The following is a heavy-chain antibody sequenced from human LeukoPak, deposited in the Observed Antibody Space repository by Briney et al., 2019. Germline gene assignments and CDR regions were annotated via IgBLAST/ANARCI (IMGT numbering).Heavy chain of an antibody. CDR3: ARGPNSNWSGLDF. V-gene: IGHV3-74*01. CDR1: RFIFTNYW. Sequence: GGSLRLSCAASRFIFTNYWIHWVRQAPGKGLVWVSHVNNDGSATSYADSVKGRFTISRDSAKNTVYLHVNSLRVEDTAVYYCARGPNSNWSGLDFWGQGTLLTVSS. J-gene: IGHJ4*02. D-gene: IGHD6-6*01. CDR2: VNNDGSAT.